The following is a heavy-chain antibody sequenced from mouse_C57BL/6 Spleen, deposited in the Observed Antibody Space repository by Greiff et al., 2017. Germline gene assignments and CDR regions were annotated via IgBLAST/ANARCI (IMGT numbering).Heavy chain of an antibody. CDR2: IDPENGDT. V-gene: IGHV14-4*01. CDR3: TPDSSGYLAWFAY. Sequence: VQLQQSGAELVRPGASVKLSCTASGFNIKDDYMHWVKQRPEQGLEWIGWIDPENGDTEYASKFQGKATITADTSSNTAYLQLSSLTSEDTAVYYCTPDSSGYLAWFAYWGQGTLVTVSA. D-gene: IGHD3-2*02. J-gene: IGHJ3*01. CDR1: GFNIKDDY.